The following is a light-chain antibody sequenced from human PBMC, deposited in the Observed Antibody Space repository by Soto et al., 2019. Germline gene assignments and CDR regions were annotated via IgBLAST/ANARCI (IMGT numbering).Light chain of an antibody. CDR1: QSVSSN. Sequence: EIVITQSPSTLSVYPGERATLSCRASQSVSSNLAWYQQKPGQAPRLLIYATSSRATGVPTRFSGSGSGTDFTLTISSLQSEDFAVYYCQQYNNWPPWTFGQGTKVDIK. V-gene: IGKV3-15*01. J-gene: IGKJ1*01. CDR3: QQYNNWPPWT. CDR2: ATS.